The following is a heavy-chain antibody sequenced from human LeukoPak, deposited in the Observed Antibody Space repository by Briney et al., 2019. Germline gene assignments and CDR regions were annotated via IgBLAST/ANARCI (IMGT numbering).Heavy chain of an antibody. Sequence: PSETLSLTCTVSGYSISSGYYWGWIRQPPGKGLEWIGSIYHSGSTYYNPSLKSRVTISVDTSKNQFSLKLSSVTAADTAVYYCARFGYSYDDLNWGQGTLVTVSS. CDR3: ARFGYSYDDLN. D-gene: IGHD5-18*01. V-gene: IGHV4-38-2*02. CDR2: IYHSGST. J-gene: IGHJ4*02. CDR1: GYSISSGYY.